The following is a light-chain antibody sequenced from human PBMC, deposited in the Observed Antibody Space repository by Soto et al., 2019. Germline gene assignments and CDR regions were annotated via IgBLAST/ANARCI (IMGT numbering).Light chain of an antibody. J-gene: IGLJ2*01. CDR1: SSNIGSNY. CDR3: AAWDDSLRVV. Sequence: QSVLTQPPSASGTPGQRVTISCSGSSSNIGSNYVYWYKQLPGTAPKLLIYRNNQRPSGVPDRFSGSKSGTSASLAISGLRSEDEADYYCAAWDDSLRVVFGGGTKLTVL. V-gene: IGLV1-47*01. CDR2: RNN.